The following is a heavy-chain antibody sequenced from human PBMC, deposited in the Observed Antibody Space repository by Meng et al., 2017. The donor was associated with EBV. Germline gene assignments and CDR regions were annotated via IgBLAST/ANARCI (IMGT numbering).Heavy chain of an antibody. CDR2: MNPNSGNT. Sequence: QGQLVQLGAEVKKPGASVKVSCKASGYTFTSYDINWVRQATGQGLEWMGWMNPNSGNTGYAQKFQGRVTMTRNTSISTAYMELSSLRSEDTAVYYCARGPYYYDSSGYYYGEFDPWGQGTLVTVSS. CDR3: ARGPYYYDSSGYYYGEFDP. CDR1: GYTFTSYD. J-gene: IGHJ5*02. V-gene: IGHV1-8*01. D-gene: IGHD3-22*01.